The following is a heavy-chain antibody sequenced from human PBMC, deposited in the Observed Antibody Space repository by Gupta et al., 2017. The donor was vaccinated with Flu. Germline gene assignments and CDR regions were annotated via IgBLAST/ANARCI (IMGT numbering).Heavy chain of an antibody. J-gene: IGHJ4*02. CDR1: GGSISSYY. D-gene: IGHD1-1*01. CDR3: ASHRNDGDEAFDY. Sequence: QVQLQESGPGLVKPSETLSLTCTVSGGSISSYYWSWIRQPPGKGLEWIGYIYYSGRTNYNPALKSRVTISVDTAKNQFSLKLRSVTAADTAVYYCASHRNDGDEAFDYGGQGTLVTVYS. CDR2: IYYSGRT. V-gene: IGHV4-59*08.